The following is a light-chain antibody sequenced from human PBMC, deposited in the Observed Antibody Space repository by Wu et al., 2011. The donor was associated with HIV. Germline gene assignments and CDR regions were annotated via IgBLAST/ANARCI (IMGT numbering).Light chain of an antibody. V-gene: IGKV1-27*01. J-gene: IGKJ3*01. Sequence: DRVTITFAGKSGSLVNFLVLVSAETRKPPKVLIYAASTLQSGVPSRFSGSGSGTGFTLTISSLQPEDVATYYCQKYNSAPFTFGPGTKVDIK. CDR3: QKYNSAPFT. CDR2: AAS. CDR1: GSLVNF.